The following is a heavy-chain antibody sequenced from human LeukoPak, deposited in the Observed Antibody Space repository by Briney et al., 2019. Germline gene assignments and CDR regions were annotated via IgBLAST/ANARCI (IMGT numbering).Heavy chain of an antibody. D-gene: IGHD3-10*01. Sequence: GGSLRLSCAASGFTFSSYWMSWVRQAPGKGLEWVANIKQDGSEKYYVDSVKGRFTISRDNAKNLLSLQMNSLRAEDTAVYFCARVATGSYDWFDPWGQGTLVTVSS. V-gene: IGHV3-7*01. J-gene: IGHJ5*02. CDR2: IKQDGSEK. CDR3: ARVATGSYDWFDP. CDR1: GFTFSSYW.